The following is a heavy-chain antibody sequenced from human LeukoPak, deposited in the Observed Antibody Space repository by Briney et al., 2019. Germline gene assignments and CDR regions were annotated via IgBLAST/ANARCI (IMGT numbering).Heavy chain of an antibody. CDR1: GYTFTSYG. J-gene: IGHJ4*02. V-gene: IGHV1-18*01. CDR3: AREGAYYYDSSGYFDY. CDR2: ISAYNGNT. D-gene: IGHD3-22*01. Sequence: ASVKVSCKASGYTFTSYGISWVRPAPGQGLEWMGWISAYNGNTNYAHKLQGRVTITTDTSTSTAYMELRSLRSDDTAVYYCAREGAYYYDSSGYFDYWGQGTLVTVSS.